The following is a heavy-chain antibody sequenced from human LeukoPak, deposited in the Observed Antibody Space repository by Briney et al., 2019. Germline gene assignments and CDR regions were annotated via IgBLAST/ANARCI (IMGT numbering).Heavy chain of an antibody. D-gene: IGHD4-17*01. J-gene: IGHJ3*02. CDR3: ARGKDYALAFDI. CDR1: GYSLTELS. V-gene: IGHV1-24*01. CDR2: FDPENGET. Sequence: GASVKVSCKVSGYSLTELSMHWVRQAPGKGLEWMGGFDPENGETIFTKNFQGRVTMTDDTSTDTAYMELSSLRSEDTAVYYCARGKDYALAFDIWGQGTMVTVSS.